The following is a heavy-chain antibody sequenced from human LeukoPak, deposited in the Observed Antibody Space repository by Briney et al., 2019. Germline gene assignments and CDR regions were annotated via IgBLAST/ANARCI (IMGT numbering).Heavy chain of an antibody. CDR2: IHSSGSS. V-gene: IGHV4-4*07. Sequence: PSETLSLTCTVSGDSITGYYWAWIRQPAGQGLEWIGRIHSSGSSQYNPSLKSPVTISVDRSKNQFSLKLSSVTAADTAVYYCARGSYGHFDHWGQGTLVTVSS. D-gene: IGHD3-16*01. CDR1: GDSITGYY. J-gene: IGHJ4*02. CDR3: ARGSYGHFDH.